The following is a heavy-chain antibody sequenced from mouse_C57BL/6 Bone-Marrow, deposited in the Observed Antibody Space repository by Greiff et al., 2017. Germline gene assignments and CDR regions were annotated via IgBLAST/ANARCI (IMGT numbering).Heavy chain of an antibody. J-gene: IGHJ4*01. CDR1: GFNIKDDY. Sequence: EVQLKESGAELVRPGASVKLSCTASGFNIKDDYMHWVKQRPEQGLEWIGWIDPENGDTEYDSKFQGKATITAVTSSNTAYLQLSSLTSEDTAVYYCTTRWLLYYYAMDYWGQGTSVTVSS. CDR3: TTRWLLYYYAMDY. D-gene: IGHD2-3*01. V-gene: IGHV14-4*01. CDR2: IDPENGDT.